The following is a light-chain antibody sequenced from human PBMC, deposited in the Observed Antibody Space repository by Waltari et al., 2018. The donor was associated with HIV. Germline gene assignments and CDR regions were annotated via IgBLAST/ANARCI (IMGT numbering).Light chain of an antibody. Sequence: YVLTQPPSVSVAPGMTATITCGGDNIGGKRVHWYQLKPGLAPVVVIYDYRVRPSGIPERFSGSNSGNTATLTISGVVAGDEADYSCHVWDSRSDVVFGGGTKLTVL. CDR1: NIGGKR. V-gene: IGLV3-21*04. CDR2: DYR. CDR3: HVWDSRSDVV. J-gene: IGLJ3*02.